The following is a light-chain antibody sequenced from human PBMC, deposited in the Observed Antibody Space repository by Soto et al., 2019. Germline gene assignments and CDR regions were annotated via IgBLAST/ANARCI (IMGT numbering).Light chain of an antibody. CDR1: QSVSSY. Sequence: EIVMTQSPGTLSVSPGERATISCRASQSVSSYLAWYQQKPGLPPRLLIYDASTRATGIPDRFSGSGSGTDFTLTICSLQSADFAVYYCQQYSNWPPLYTFGRGTKLEIK. J-gene: IGKJ2*01. CDR2: DAS. CDR3: QQYSNWPPLYT. V-gene: IGKV3-15*01.